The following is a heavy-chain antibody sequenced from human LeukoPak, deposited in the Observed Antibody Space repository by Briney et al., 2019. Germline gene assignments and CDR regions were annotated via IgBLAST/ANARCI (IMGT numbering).Heavy chain of an antibody. J-gene: IGHJ4*02. CDR1: GYTFTGYY. CDR2: INPNSGDT. CDR3: ARRENDY. Sequence: GASVKVSCKASGYTFTGYYIHRVRQAPGQGLEWMGWINPNSGDTNYAPKFQGRVTMTRDTSISTAYMELSRLRSDDTAVYYCARRENDYWGQGTLVTVSS. V-gene: IGHV1-2*02.